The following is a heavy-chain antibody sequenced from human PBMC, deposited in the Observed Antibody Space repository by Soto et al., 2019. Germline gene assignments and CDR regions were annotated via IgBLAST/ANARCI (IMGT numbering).Heavy chain of an antibody. V-gene: IGHV4-34*01. CDR2: INHSGST. CDR3: VRGWGGITIFGVVKYYYGMDV. Sequence: KPSETLSLTCAVYGGSFSGYYWSWIRQPPGKGLEWIGEINHSGSTNYNPSLKSRVTISVDTSKNQFSLKLSSVTAADTAVYYCVRGWGGITIFGVVKYYYGMDVWGQGTTVTVSS. CDR1: GGSFSGYY. D-gene: IGHD3-3*01. J-gene: IGHJ6*02.